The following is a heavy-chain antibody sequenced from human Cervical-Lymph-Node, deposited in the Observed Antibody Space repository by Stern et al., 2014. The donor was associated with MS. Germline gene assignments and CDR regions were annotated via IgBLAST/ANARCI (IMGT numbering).Heavy chain of an antibody. CDR3: ATHRGRVTYYYGMDV. Sequence: VQMEQSGAEVKKPGASVKVSCKVSGYTLSEISMHWVRKAPGKGVEWMGGFDPEHGETRYAQKFQGRVTMAEDRSTDTAYMELSSLRSEDTAVYYCATHRGRVTYYYGMDVWGQGTTVTVSS. V-gene: IGHV1-24*01. J-gene: IGHJ6*02. D-gene: IGHD2-21*02. CDR1: GYTLSEIS. CDR2: FDPEHGET.